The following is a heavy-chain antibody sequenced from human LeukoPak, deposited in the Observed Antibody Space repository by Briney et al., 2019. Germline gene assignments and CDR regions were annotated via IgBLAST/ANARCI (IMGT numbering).Heavy chain of an antibody. CDR1: GYSFSTFD. D-gene: IGHD7-27*01. Sequence: ASVKASCKASGYSFSTFDINWVRQAPGQGLEWMGWLSPNTGKTGYAQKFQDRVTITGNSSISTVDMELSSLTSDDTAVYYCARGPLTGEHYHYYMDVWGKGTTVTVSS. V-gene: IGHV1-8*03. CDR2: LSPNTGKT. J-gene: IGHJ6*03. CDR3: ARGPLTGEHYHYYMDV.